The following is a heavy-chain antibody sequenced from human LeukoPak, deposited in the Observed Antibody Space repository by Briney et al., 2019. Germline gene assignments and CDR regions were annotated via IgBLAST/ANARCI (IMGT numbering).Heavy chain of an antibody. CDR1: GFTFNKNW. D-gene: IGHD7-27*01. J-gene: IGHJ4*02. Sequence: GGSLRLSCVASGFTFNKNWMTWVRQAPGKGLEWVANIKTDGSQIYYVDSVKGRFTISRDNAKNSLYLQMNSLRAEDTAVYYCARDLNWETYWGQGTLVSVSS. CDR2: IKTDGSQI. CDR3: ARDLNWETY. V-gene: IGHV3-7*01.